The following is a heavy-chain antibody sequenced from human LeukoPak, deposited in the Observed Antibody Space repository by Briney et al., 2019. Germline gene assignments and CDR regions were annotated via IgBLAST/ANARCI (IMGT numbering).Heavy chain of an antibody. CDR1: GYSFTSYW. V-gene: IGHV5-51*01. CDR3: ALLQGGSGWYTGYFDY. CDR2: IYPGDSDT. D-gene: IGHD6-19*01. Sequence: GESLKISCKGSGYSFTSYWIGWVRQMLGKGLEWMGIIYPGDSDTRYSPSFQGQVTISADKSISTAYLQWSSLKASDTAMYYCALLQGGSGWYTGYFDYWGQGTLVTVSS. J-gene: IGHJ4*02.